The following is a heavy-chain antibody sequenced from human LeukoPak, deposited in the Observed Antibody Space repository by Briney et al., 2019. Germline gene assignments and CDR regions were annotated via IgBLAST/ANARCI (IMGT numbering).Heavy chain of an antibody. CDR3: GNEQN. V-gene: IGHV4-59*12. Sequence: SETLSLTCTVSGGSISSYYWSWIRQPPGKGLEWIGYIYYSGSTNYNPSLKSRVTISVDTSKNQFSLKLSSVTAADTAVYYCGNEQNWGQGTLVTVSS. CDR2: IYYSGST. J-gene: IGHJ4*02. D-gene: IGHD1-1*01. CDR1: GGSISSYY.